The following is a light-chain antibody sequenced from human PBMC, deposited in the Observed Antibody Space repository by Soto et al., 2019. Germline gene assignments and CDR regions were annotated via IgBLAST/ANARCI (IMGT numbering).Light chain of an antibody. V-gene: IGKV1-12*01. Sequence: DIQMTQSPSSLSASVGDTVTITCRSSQDVGMWLSWYQQKPGKAPKILIFATSTLQSGVPSRLSGSGSGTDFTLTITSLQSEDFATYYCQQARSFPVTFGQGTRLEIK. CDR2: ATS. CDR1: QDVGMW. J-gene: IGKJ5*01. CDR3: QQARSFPVT.